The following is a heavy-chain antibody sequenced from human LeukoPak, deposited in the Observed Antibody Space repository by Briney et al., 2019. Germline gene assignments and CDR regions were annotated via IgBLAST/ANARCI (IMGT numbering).Heavy chain of an antibody. CDR2: ISGYNGNT. V-gene: IGHV1-18*01. J-gene: IGHJ4*02. CDR1: GYTFTTYG. D-gene: IGHD4-23*01. Sequence: ASVKVSCKTSGYTFTTYGILWVRQAPGQGLEWMGWISGYNGNTNFARKLQGRVTMTTDTSTSTAYMELRSLRSDDTAVYYCARQGYSGHSQGAADYWGQGTLVTVSS. CDR3: ARQGYSGHSQGAADY.